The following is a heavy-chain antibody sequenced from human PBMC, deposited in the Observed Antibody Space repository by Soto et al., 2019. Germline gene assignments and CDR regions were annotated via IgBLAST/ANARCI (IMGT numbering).Heavy chain of an antibody. V-gene: IGHV3-33*01. D-gene: IGHD4-17*01. CDR2: IWHDGTNK. J-gene: IGHJ4*02. CDR3: ARPALLVTTFDY. Sequence: QEQLVESGGGVVQPGRSLRLSCAASGFTFSDYAMHWVRQAPGKGLEWVAVIWHDGTNKYYADSVEGRFTISRDNSKNTLYLQMNSLRAEDTAVYYCARPALLVTTFDYWGQGTLVTVSS. CDR1: GFTFSDYA.